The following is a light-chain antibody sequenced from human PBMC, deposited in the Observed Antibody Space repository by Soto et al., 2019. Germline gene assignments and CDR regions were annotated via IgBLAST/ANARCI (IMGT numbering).Light chain of an antibody. V-gene: IGKV3-20*01. CDR2: GAS. CDR1: QSVSNNY. CDR3: QQYGRSGT. Sequence: EIVLTQSPGTLSLSPGERATRSCRASQSVSNNYLAWYQQNPGQAPRLLIYGASNRATGIPERFSRRGSGTDLTLTISRLEPEDVAVAYCQQYGRSGTVGQGNKVE. J-gene: IGKJ1*01.